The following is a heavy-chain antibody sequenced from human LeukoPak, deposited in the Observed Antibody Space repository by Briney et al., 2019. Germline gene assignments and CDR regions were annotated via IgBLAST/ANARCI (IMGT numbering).Heavy chain of an antibody. J-gene: IGHJ3*02. Sequence: GGSLRLSCAASGFTFSSYSMNWVRQAPGKGLGWVSYISSSSSTIYYADSVKGRFTISRDNAKNSLYLQMNSLRAEDTAVYYCARDRAAAGRSDAFDIWGQGTMVTVSS. CDR1: GFTFSSYS. CDR3: ARDRAAAGRSDAFDI. D-gene: IGHD6-13*01. CDR2: ISSSSSTI. V-gene: IGHV3-48*01.